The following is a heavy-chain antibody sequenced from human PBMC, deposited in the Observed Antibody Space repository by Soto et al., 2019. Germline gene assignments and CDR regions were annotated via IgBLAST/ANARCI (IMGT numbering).Heavy chain of an antibody. CDR1: GYTFTSYA. CDR2: INAGNGNT. J-gene: IGHJ6*03. D-gene: IGHD2-2*01. V-gene: IGHV1-3*01. CDR3: ARAGWLVVPAAMHDYSDYDPLYMDV. Sequence: GASVKVSCKASGYTFTSYAMHWVRQAPGQRLEWMGWINAGNGNTKYSQKFQGRVTITRDTSASTAYMELSSLRSEDTAVYYCARAGWLVVPAAMHDYSDYDPLYMDVRGKGTTVTVSS.